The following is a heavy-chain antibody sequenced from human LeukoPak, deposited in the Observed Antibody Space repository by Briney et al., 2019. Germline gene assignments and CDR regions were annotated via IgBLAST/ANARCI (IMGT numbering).Heavy chain of an antibody. CDR1: GFTFSSYW. CDR2: INSDGSST. V-gene: IGHV3-74*01. Sequence: PGGSLRLSCAASGFTFSSYWMHWVRQAPGKGLVWVSRINSDGSSTSYADSVKGRFTISRDNAKNTLYLQMNSLRAEDTAVYYCAGVVGATPTWFDYWGQGTLVTVSS. CDR3: AGVVGATPTWFDY. J-gene: IGHJ4*02. D-gene: IGHD1-26*01.